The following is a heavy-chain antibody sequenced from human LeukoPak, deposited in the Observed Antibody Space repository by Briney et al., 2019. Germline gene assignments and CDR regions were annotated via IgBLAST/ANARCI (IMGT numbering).Heavy chain of an antibody. D-gene: IGHD2-15*01. CDR1: GYTFTSYG. CDR2: ISAYNGNT. J-gene: IGHJ4*02. V-gene: IGHV1-18*01. Sequence: ASVKVSCKASGYTFTSYGISWVRQAPGQGLEWMGWISAYNGNTNYAQKLQGRVTMTTDTSTSTAYMELRSLRSDDTAVYYCARVISLCSGGSCPIDYWGQGTLVTVSS. CDR3: ARVISLCSGGSCPIDY.